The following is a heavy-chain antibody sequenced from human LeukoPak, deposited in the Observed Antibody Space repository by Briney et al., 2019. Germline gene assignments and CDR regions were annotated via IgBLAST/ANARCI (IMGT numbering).Heavy chain of an antibody. D-gene: IGHD3-10*01. J-gene: IGHJ5*02. CDR1: GGSISSSSYY. CDR3: ARVPQVRGANRSSFDP. CDR2: IYYSGST. V-gene: IGHV4-39*07. Sequence: PSETLSLTCTVSGGSISSSSYYWGWIRQPPGKGLEWIGSIYYSGSTNYNPSLKSRVTISVDTSKNQFSLKLSSVTAADTAVYYCARVPQVRGANRSSFDPWGQGTLVTVSS.